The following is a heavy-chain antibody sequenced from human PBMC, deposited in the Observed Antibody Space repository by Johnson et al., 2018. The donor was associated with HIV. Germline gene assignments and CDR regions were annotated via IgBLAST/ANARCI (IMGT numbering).Heavy chain of an antibody. CDR2: VDYGGTT. CDR1: GITVSVNY. Sequence: VQLVESGGGLVQPGGSLRLSCGISGITVSVNYMSWVRQAQGKGLEWVSTVDYGGTTLYADSVKDRFSISRDNSKNTLFLQMNSLRAEDTALYYCARPHSGQYQYAFDIWGQGTEVIVSS. CDR3: ARPHSGQYQYAFDI. V-gene: IGHV3-66*04. D-gene: IGHD1-26*01. J-gene: IGHJ3*02.